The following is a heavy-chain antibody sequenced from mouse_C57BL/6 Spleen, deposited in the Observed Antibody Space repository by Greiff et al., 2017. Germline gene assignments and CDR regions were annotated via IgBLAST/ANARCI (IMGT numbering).Heavy chain of an antibody. J-gene: IGHJ4*01. V-gene: IGHV2-6-1*01. D-gene: IGHD2-3*01. CDR1: GFSLTSYG. Sequence: VQGVESGPGLVAPSQSLSITCTVSGFSLTSYGVHWVRQPPGKGLEWLVVIWSDGSTNYNSALKSIPSISKDNSKSQVFLNMNNLQTDDTAMYYCARQVYDGYSYAMDYWGQGTSVTVSS. CDR3: ARQVYDGYSYAMDY. CDR2: IWSDGST.